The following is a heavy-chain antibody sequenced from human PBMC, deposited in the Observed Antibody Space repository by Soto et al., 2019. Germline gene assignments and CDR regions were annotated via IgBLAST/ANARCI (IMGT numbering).Heavy chain of an antibody. D-gene: IGHD3-10*01. J-gene: IGHJ6*02. CDR1: GGSITNYY. Sequence: QVQLQESGPGLVKPSETLSLTCTVSGGSITNYYCSWFRQPPGKGLEWIGYINYDGYSAYNLSLKRRVTLSMDASKTQFSLMLESVTDTDTAVYDCARHGFGPLHGLVDVWGPGTTVIVSS. CDR2: INYDGYS. CDR3: ARHGFGPLHGLVDV. V-gene: IGHV4-59*08.